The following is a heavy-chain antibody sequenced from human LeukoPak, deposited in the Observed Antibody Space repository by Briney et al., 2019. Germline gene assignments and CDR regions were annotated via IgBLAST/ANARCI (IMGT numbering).Heavy chain of an antibody. J-gene: IGHJ4*02. D-gene: IGHD3-16*02. Sequence: PGGSLRLSCAASGFTFSDYYMSWIRQAPGKGLEWVSYISSSSSYTNYADSVKGRFTISRDNAKNSLYLQMNSLRAEDTAVYYCARVEGYDYVWGSYRADFDYWGQGTLVTVSS. CDR1: GFTFSDYY. V-gene: IGHV3-11*06. CDR2: ISSSSSYT. CDR3: ARVEGYDYVWGSYRADFDY.